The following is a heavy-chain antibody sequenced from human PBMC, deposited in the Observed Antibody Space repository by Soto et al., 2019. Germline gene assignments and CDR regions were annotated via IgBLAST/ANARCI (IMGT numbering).Heavy chain of an antibody. Sequence: PSETLSLTCTVSGDSGGFISSSSYHWGWIRQPPGKGLEWIGSIYYSGSTYYNPSLKSRVTISVDTSKNQFSLKLSSVTAADTAVYYCATRGWGYFDWLSDRSGASWFDPWGQGTLVTVSS. D-gene: IGHD3-9*01. J-gene: IGHJ5*02. CDR3: ATRGWGYFDWLSDRSGASWFDP. V-gene: IGHV4-39*01. CDR2: IYYSGST. CDR1: GDSGGFISSSSYH.